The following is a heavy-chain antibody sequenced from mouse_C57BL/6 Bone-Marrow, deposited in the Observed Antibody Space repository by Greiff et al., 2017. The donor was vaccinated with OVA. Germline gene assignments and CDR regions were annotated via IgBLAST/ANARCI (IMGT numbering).Heavy chain of an antibody. J-gene: IGHJ3*01. CDR3: ARLEDGAWFAY. CDR1: GYTFTDYY. V-gene: IGHV1-19*01. D-gene: IGHD2-3*01. Sequence: EVQLVESGPVLVKPGASVKMSCKASGYTFTDYYMNWVKQSHGKSLEWIGVINPYNGGTSYNQKFKGKATLTVDKSSSTAYMELNSLTSEDSAVYYCARLEDGAWFAYWGQGTLVTVSA. CDR2: INPYNGGT.